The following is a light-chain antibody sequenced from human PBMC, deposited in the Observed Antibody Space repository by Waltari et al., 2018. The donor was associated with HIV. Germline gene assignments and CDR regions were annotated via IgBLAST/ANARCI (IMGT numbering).Light chain of an antibody. CDR1: QSVLYSSNNKNY. Sequence: GMPQSPDSLAVSLGERATMHCKSSQSVLYSSNNKNYLAWYQQRPGQAPKLLIYWASTRESGVPDRFSGSGSGTDFTLTISSMQAEDAAVYYCQQYDSTPLTFGGGTKVEI. CDR3: QQYDSTPLT. CDR2: WAS. J-gene: IGKJ4*01. V-gene: IGKV4-1*01.